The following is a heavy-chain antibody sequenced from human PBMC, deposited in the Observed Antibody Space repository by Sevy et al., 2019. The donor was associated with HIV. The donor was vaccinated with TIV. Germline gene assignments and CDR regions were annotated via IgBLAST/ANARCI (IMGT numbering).Heavy chain of an antibody. J-gene: IGHJ4*01. D-gene: IGHD3-16*01. Sequence: GGSLRLSCAVSGFFVSDNFMTWVRQAPGQGLDWVSLIKTGGDTYSADSVKGRFTISRDNSKNILYLQMNSLRAEDTAIYYCARDLSRVGYYDTPYDYWGHGAQVTVSS. V-gene: IGHV3-66*02. CDR2: IKTGGDT. CDR1: GFFVSDNF. CDR3: ARDLSRVGYYDTPYDY.